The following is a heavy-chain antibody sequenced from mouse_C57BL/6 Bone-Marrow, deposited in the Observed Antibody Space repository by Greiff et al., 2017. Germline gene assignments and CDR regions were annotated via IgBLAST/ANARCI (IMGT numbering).Heavy chain of an antibody. V-gene: IGHV1-78*01. CDR3: AREELGLYYAMDY. CDR1: GYTFTDHT. Sequence: QVQLQQSDAELVKPGASVKISCKVSGYTFTDHTIHWMKQRPEQGLEWIGYIYPRDGSTKYNEKFKVKVTLTADKSSSTAYMQLNSLTSEDSAVYFCAREELGLYYAMDYWGQGTSVTVSS. D-gene: IGHD4-1*01. CDR2: IYPRDGST. J-gene: IGHJ4*01.